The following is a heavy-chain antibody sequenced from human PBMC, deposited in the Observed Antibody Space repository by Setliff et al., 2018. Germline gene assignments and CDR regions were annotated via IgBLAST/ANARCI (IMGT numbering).Heavy chain of an antibody. V-gene: IGHV1-2*02. Sequence: VASVKVSCKASGYTFTGGYYIHWFRQAPGQGLEWMGWINPNSGGPKYAQNFQGRVTMTRDTSITTAYMELSRLRSDDTAVYYCARKMGTIAFDFWGQGTMVTVSS. D-gene: IGHD7-27*01. CDR3: ARKMGTIAFDF. J-gene: IGHJ3*01. CDR2: INPNSGGP. CDR1: GYTFTGGYY.